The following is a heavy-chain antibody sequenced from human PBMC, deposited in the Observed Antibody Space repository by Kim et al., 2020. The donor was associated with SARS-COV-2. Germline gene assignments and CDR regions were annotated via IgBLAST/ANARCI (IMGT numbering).Heavy chain of an antibody. Sequence: GGSLRLSCAASGFTFSSYAMHWVRQAPGKGLEWVAVISYDGSNKYYADSVKGRFTISRDNSKNTLYLQMNSLRAEDTAVYYCARDGDTAMVSRVGDQYYGMDVWGQGTTVTVSS. D-gene: IGHD5-18*01. V-gene: IGHV3-30-3*01. CDR3: ARDGDTAMVSRVGDQYYGMDV. CDR1: GFTFSSYA. J-gene: IGHJ6*02. CDR2: ISYDGSNK.